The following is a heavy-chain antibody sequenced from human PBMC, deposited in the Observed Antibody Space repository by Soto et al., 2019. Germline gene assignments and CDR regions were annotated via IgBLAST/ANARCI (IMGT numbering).Heavy chain of an antibody. V-gene: IGHV1-8*01. CDR3: ARASSYGNNWFDP. J-gene: IGHJ5*02. CDR2: MNPNSGNT. CDR1: GYTFTSYD. Sequence: QVQLVQSGAEVKKPGASVKVSCKASGYTFTSYDINWVRQASGQGLEWMGWMNPNSGNTGYAQKFQGRVTMTRNTSIRTGYMELSSLRSEDTAVYYCARASSYGNNWFDPWGQGTLVTVSS. D-gene: IGHD5-18*01.